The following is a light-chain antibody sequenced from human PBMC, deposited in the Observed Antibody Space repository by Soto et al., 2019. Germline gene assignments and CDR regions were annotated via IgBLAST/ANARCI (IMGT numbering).Light chain of an antibody. Sequence: EIVLTQSPGTLSLSPGERATLSCRASQSVSSSYLAWYQQKPGQAPRLLIYGGSSRATGIPDRFSGSGSGTDFTLTISRLEPEDFAVYYCQQYGSSPPYTFGQGTKLEI. CDR2: GGS. CDR3: QQYGSSPPYT. V-gene: IGKV3-20*01. CDR1: QSVSSSY. J-gene: IGKJ2*01.